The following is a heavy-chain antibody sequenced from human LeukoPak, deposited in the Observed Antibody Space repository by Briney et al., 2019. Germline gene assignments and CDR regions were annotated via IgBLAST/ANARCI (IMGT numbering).Heavy chain of an antibody. CDR3: AKLSGWTGWFFDY. CDR1: GFTFSSYA. CDR2: ISKSGDST. V-gene: IGHV3-23*01. D-gene: IGHD6-19*01. J-gene: IGHJ4*02. Sequence: GGSLRLSCAASGFTFSSYAISWVRQAPGKGLEWVSAISKSGDSTYYADSVKGRFAISRDNSKNTIYLQMNSLRVEDTAVYYCAKLSGWTGWFFDYWGQGTVVTVSS.